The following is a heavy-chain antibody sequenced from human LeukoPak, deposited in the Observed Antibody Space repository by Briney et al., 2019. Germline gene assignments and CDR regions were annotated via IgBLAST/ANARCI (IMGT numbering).Heavy chain of an antibody. CDR3: ARGAMYSSKLDY. CDR1: GGSFSGYY. V-gene: IGHV4-34*01. CDR2: INHSGST. J-gene: IGHJ4*02. Sequence: SETLSLTCAVYGGSFSGYYWSWIRQPPGKGLEWIGEINHSGSTNYNPSLKSRVTISVDTSKNQFSLKLSPVTAADTAVYYCARGAMYSSKLDYWGQGTLVTVSS. D-gene: IGHD6-19*01.